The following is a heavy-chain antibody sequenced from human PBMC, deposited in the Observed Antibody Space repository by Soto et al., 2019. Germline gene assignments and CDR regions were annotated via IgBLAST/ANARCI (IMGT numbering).Heavy chain of an antibody. D-gene: IGHD2-2*01. J-gene: IGHJ5*02. CDR2: IYHSGST. CDR3: ARVPDR. V-gene: IGHV4-30-2*01. CDR1: GGTISSGGYS. Sequence: QLQLQESGSVLVKPSQTLSLTCAVSGGTISSGGYSWSWIRQPPGKGLEWIGYIYHSGSTYYNPSLKSRVTISVDRSKNQFSLKLSSVTAADTAVYYSARVPDRWGQGTLVTVSS.